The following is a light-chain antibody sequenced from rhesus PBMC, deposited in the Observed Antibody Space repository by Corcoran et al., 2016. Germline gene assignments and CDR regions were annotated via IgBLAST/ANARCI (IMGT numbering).Light chain of an antibody. V-gene: IGKV1-16*01. J-gene: IGKJ3*01. Sequence: DIQMTQSPSSLSASVGDKVTITCQASQSISSWLAWYQPKPVKAPKPLIYKASSLESGVPSRFSGSGSGTDFTLTISSLPPEDFATYYCQQYNSAPPTFGPGTKLDIK. CDR1: QSISSW. CDR2: KAS. CDR3: QQYNSAPPT.